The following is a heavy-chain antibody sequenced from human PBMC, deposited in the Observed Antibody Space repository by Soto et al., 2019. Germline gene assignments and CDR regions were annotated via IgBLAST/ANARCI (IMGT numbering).Heavy chain of an antibody. Sequence: PSETLSLTCTVSGGSISSVGYYWSWIRQHPGKGLEWIGYIYYSGSTYYNPSLKSRVTISVDTSKNQFSLKLSSVTAADTAVYYFARLVSGRGDSAVMAVWGQGTTVTVSS. V-gene: IGHV4-31*03. D-gene: IGHD2-21*02. CDR3: ARLVSGRGDSAVMAV. CDR1: GGSISSVGYY. J-gene: IGHJ6*01. CDR2: IYYSGST.